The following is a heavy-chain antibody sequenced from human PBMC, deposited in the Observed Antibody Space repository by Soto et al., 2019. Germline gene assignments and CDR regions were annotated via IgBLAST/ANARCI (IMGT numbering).Heavy chain of an antibody. CDR1: GFTFSSYA. V-gene: IGHV3-23*01. CDR3: AREKRNYATSCLFDP. CDR2: LSDSGGST. Sequence: GSLRLSCAASGFTFSSYAMSWVRQAPGKGLEWVSGLSDSGGSTYYADSVKGRFTMTTDTSTSTAYMELRSLRSDDTAVYYCAREKRNYATSCLFDPWGQGTLVTVSS. J-gene: IGHJ5*02. D-gene: IGHD2-2*01.